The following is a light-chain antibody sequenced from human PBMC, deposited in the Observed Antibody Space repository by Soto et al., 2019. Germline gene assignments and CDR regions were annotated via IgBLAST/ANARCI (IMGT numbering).Light chain of an antibody. CDR2: DAS. CDR1: QNINNY. V-gene: IGKV1-33*01. Sequence: DIQMTQSPSSLSASVGDRVNITCQASQNINNYLNWYKHKPGRAPKLLIYDASNLEAGVPSRFRGSGSGTDFTFTIRRLKPEDIATDYCQQYENLPTFGQGTRLEIK. J-gene: IGKJ5*01. CDR3: QQYENLPT.